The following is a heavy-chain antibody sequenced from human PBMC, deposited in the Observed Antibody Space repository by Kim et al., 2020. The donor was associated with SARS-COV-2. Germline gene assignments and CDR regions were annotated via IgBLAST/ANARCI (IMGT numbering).Heavy chain of an antibody. D-gene: IGHD3-10*01. V-gene: IGHV1-69*06. CDR1: GGTFSSYA. J-gene: IGHJ3*02. CDR2: IIPIFGTA. CDR3: ARGDYYGSGSYYRSAFDI. Sequence: SVKVSCKASGGTFSSYAISWVRQAPGQGLEWMGGIIPIFGTANYAQKFQGRVTITADKSTSTAYMELSSLRSEDTAVYYCARGDYYGSGSYYRSAFDIWGQGTMVTVSS.